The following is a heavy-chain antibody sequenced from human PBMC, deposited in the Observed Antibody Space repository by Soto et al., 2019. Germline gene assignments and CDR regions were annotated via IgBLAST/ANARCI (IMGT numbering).Heavy chain of an antibody. J-gene: IGHJ6*02. CDR1: GGTFSSYA. CDR2: TMPIFGTA. D-gene: IGHD2-15*01. V-gene: IGHV1-69*06. Sequence: QVQLVQSGAEVKKPGSSVKVSCKASGGTFSSYAISWVRQAPGQGLEWMGGTMPIFGTANYAQKFQGRVTITANKSTSTDYMELSSLRAEDTAVYYCARDDRYCSGGSCSPRGYYYYGMDVWGQGTTVTVSS. CDR3: ARDDRYCSGGSCSPRGYYYYGMDV.